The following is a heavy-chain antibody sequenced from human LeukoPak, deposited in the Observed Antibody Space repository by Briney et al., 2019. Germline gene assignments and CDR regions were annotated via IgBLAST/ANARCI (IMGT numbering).Heavy chain of an antibody. CDR3: ARDPSYSSSWSYYYYGMDV. Sequence: GGSLRLSCAASGFTFSSYWMSWVRQAPGKGLEWVANIKQDGSEKYYVDSVKGRFTISRDNAKNSLYLQMNSLRAKDTAVYYCARDPSYSSSWSYYYYGMDVWGKGTTVTVSS. CDR2: IKQDGSEK. CDR1: GFTFSSYW. D-gene: IGHD6-13*01. J-gene: IGHJ6*04. V-gene: IGHV3-7*03.